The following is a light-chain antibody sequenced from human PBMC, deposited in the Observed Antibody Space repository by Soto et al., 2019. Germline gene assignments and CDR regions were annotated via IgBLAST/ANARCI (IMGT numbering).Light chain of an antibody. J-gene: IGKJ1*01. Sequence: VLTQSPATLSVSPGERATLSCRASQSVSSNLAWYQQKPGQAPRLLIYGASSRATGIPDRFSGSGSGTDFTLTISRLEPEDFAVYYCQQYGSSPRTFGQGTKVDI. V-gene: IGKV3-20*01. CDR2: GAS. CDR1: QSVSSN. CDR3: QQYGSSPRT.